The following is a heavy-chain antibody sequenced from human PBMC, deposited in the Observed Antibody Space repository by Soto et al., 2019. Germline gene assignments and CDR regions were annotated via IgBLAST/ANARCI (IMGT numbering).Heavy chain of an antibody. J-gene: IGHJ5*02. CDR1: GYTFTSYG. V-gene: IGHV1-18*01. D-gene: IGHD3-10*01. CDR3: ARDRSITMVRGVVDP. Sequence: QVQLVQSGAEVKKPGASVKVSCKASGYTFTSYGISWVRQAPRQGLEWMGWISAYNGNTNYAQKLQGRVTMTTDTSTSTAYMELRSLRSDDTAVYYCARDRSITMVRGVVDPWGQGTLVTVSS. CDR2: ISAYNGNT.